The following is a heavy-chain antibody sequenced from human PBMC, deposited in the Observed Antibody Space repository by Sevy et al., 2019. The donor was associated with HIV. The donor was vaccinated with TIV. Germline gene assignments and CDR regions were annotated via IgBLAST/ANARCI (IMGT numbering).Heavy chain of an antibody. CDR3: AAMGNDYGDYQGGAFDI. J-gene: IGHJ3*02. Sequence: SETLSLTCTVSGGSISSSSYYWGWIRQPPGKGLEWIGSIYYSGSTYYNPSLKSRVTISVDTFKNQFSLKLSSVTAADTAVYYCAAMGNDYGDYQGGAFDIWGQGTMVTVSS. CDR1: GGSISSSSYY. D-gene: IGHD4-17*01. V-gene: IGHV4-39*01. CDR2: IYYSGST.